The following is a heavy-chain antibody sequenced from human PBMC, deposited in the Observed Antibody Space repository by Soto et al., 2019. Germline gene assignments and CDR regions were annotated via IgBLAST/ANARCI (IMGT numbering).Heavy chain of an antibody. D-gene: IGHD2-2*01. CDR1: GGSFSGYY. CDR2: INHSGST. Sequence: TSETLSLTCAVYGGSFSGYYWSWIRQPPGKGLEWIGEINHSGSTNYNPSLKSRVTISVDTSKNQFSLKLSSVTAADTAVYYCARSGRVQLLDVIRNWFDPWGQGTLVTV. J-gene: IGHJ5*02. CDR3: ARSGRVQLLDVIRNWFDP. V-gene: IGHV4-34*01.